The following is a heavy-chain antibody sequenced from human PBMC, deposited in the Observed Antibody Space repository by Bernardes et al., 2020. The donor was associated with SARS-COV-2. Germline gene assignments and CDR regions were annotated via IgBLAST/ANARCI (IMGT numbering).Heavy chain of an antibody. CDR3: ARDFGGNFDY. V-gene: IGHV3-74*01. CDR1: GFSVSAYC. CDR2: INEDGRVI. Sequence: GGSLRLSCAASGFSVSAYCMHWVRQAPGEGLVWVARINEDGRVINYADSVRGRFTIYRDIADNKLYLQMKSLRADDTAVYYCARDFGGNFDYWGQGTLVTVSS. D-gene: IGHD2-15*01. J-gene: IGHJ4*02.